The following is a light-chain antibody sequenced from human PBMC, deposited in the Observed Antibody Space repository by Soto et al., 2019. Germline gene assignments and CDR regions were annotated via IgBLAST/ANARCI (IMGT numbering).Light chain of an antibody. V-gene: IGKV3D-20*02. J-gene: IGKJ2*01. CDR2: GAS. CDR3: QQRSDWPPYT. Sequence: EIVLTQSPGTLSLSQGERATLSCRASQSVSSSYLAWYQQKPGQDPRLLIYGASSRATGIPDRFSGSGSGTDFTLTSRRLEPEDFAVYYCQQRSDWPPYTFGQGTKLAIQ. CDR1: QSVSSSY.